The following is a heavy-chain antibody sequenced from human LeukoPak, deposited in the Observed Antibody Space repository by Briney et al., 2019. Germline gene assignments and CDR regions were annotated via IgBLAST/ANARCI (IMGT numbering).Heavy chain of an antibody. D-gene: IGHD4-11*01. CDR3: ARALYSNYDYYYYGMDV. CDR2: ISGSSSTI. V-gene: IGHV3-48*01. J-gene: IGHJ6*02. Sequence: GGSLRLSCAASGFTFSSYSMNWVRQAPGKGLEWVSYISGSSSTIYYADSVKGRFTISRDNAKNSLYLQMNSLRAEDTAVYYCARALYSNYDYYYYGMDVWGQGTTVTVSS. CDR1: GFTFSSYS.